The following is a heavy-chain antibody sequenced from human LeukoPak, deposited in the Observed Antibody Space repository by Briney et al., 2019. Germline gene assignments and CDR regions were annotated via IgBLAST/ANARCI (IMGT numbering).Heavy chain of an antibody. CDR1: GFTFSSYA. CDR3: AKEQTSSGFFDY. V-gene: IGHV3-23*01. CDR2: ISGRGDRT. J-gene: IGHJ4*02. D-gene: IGHD2-2*01. Sequence: GGSLRLSCAASGFTFSSYAMSWVRQAPGKGLEWVSAISGRGDRTYYADSVKGRFTISRDNSKNTRYLQLNSLRAEDRAVYYCAKEQTSSGFFDYWGQGTLVTVSS.